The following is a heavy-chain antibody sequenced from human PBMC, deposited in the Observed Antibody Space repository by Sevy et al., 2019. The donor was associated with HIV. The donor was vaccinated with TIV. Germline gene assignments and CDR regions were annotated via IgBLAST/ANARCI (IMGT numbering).Heavy chain of an antibody. D-gene: IGHD3-22*01. CDR2: IRSKAYGGTT. J-gene: IGHJ3*02. V-gene: IGHV3-49*04. Sequence: GGSLRLSCTASGFTFGDYAMSWVRQAPGKGLEWVGFIRSKAYGGTTEYAASVKGRFTISRDDSKSIAYLQMNSLKTEDTAVYYCTRDYDSSGYYFVGVSFDIWGQGTMVTVSS. CDR1: GFTFGDYA. CDR3: TRDYDSSGYYFVGVSFDI.